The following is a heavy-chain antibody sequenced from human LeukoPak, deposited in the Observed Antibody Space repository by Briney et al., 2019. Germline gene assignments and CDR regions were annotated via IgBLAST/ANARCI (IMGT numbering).Heavy chain of an antibody. J-gene: IGHJ4*02. D-gene: IGHD3-16*02. V-gene: IGHV4-34*01. CDR2: INHSGST. Sequence: PSETLSLTCAVYGGPFSGYYWSWIRQPPGKGLEWIGEINHSGSTNYNPSLKSRVTISVDTSKNQFSLKLSSVTAADTAVYYCARARYKQPTAYWGQGTLVTVSS. CDR1: GGPFSGYY. CDR3: ARARYKQPTAY.